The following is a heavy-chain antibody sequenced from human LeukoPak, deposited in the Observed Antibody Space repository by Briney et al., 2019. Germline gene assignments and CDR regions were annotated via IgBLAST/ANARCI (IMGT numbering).Heavy chain of an antibody. J-gene: IGHJ6*03. CDR3: ARDRYSSSPYYYYYYMDV. Sequence: PGGSLRLSCAASGFTFRSYEMDWVRQAPGKGLEWVSYISSSGSTIYYADSVKGRFTISRDNAKNSLYLQMNSLRAEDTAVYYCARDRYSSSPYYYYYYMDVWGKGTTVTVSS. D-gene: IGHD6-6*01. V-gene: IGHV3-48*03. CDR1: GFTFRSYE. CDR2: ISSSGSTI.